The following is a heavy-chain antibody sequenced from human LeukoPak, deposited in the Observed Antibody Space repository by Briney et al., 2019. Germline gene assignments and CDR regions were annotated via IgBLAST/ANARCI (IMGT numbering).Heavy chain of an antibody. CDR3: AKNYDYVWGSLDY. D-gene: IGHD3-16*01. V-gene: IGHV3-23*01. CDR1: GFNFSSYA. CDR2: ISGSGGST. J-gene: IGHJ4*02. Sequence: GGSLRLSCAASGFNFSSYAMSWVRQAPGKGLEWVSAISGSGGSTYYADSVKGRFTISRDNSKNTLYLQMNSLRAEDAAVYYCAKNYDYVWGSLDYWGQGTLVTVSS.